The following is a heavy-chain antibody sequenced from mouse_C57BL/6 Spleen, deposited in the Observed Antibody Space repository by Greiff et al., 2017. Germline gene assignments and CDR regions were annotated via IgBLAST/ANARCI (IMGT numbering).Heavy chain of an antibody. V-gene: IGHV1-22*01. J-gene: IGHJ3*01. Sequence: QLQQSGPELVKPGASVKMSCKASGYTFTDYNMHWVKQSHGKSLEWIGYINPNNGGTSYNQKFKGKATLTVNKSSSTAYMELRSLTSEDSAVYYCARGEIYYDYDWFAYWGQGTLVTVSA. D-gene: IGHD2-4*01. CDR1: GYTFTDYN. CDR3: ARGEIYYDYDWFAY. CDR2: INPNNGGT.